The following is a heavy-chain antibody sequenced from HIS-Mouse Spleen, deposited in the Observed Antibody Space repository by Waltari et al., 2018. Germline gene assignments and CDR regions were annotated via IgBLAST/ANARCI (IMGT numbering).Heavy chain of an antibody. Sequence: QVQLQQWGAGLLKPSETLSLTCAVYGGSFRGYYWSWIRQPPGKGLEWIGEIHHSGSSNYHPSLKSRVTISVDTSKNQFSLKLSSVTAAGTAVYYCARVRTGDPSYWYFDLWGRGTLVTVSS. CDR2: IHHSGSS. CDR3: ARVRTGDPSYWYFDL. CDR1: GGSFRGYY. V-gene: IGHV4-34*01. J-gene: IGHJ2*01. D-gene: IGHD7-27*01.